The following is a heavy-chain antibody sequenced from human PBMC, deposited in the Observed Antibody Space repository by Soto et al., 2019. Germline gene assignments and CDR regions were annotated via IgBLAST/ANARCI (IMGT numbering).Heavy chain of an antibody. CDR2: ISGSGGST. V-gene: IGHV3-23*01. D-gene: IGHD3-16*02. Sequence: GGSLRLSCAASGFTFSSYAMSWVRQAPGKGLEWVSAISGSGGSTYYADSVKGRFTISRDNSKNTLYLQMNSLRAEDTAVYYCAKDHHDYIWGSYRYTQNWFDPWGQGTLVTVSS. CDR1: GFTFSSYA. J-gene: IGHJ5*02. CDR3: AKDHHDYIWGSYRYTQNWFDP.